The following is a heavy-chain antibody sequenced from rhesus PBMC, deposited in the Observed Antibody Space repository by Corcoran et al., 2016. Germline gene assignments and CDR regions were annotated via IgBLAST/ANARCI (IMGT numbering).Heavy chain of an antibody. D-gene: IGHD1-26*01. CDR1: GYPFTDYY. J-gene: IGHJ2*01. CDR3: ATVGTGTDGYFDV. CDR2: GDPEDGEA. V-gene: IGHV1-111*02. Sequence: EVQLVQSGAEVKKPGASVKISCKASGYPFTDYYLHWVRQAPGKGLEWMGRGDPEDGEAIHAQKVLDRVTITADTSTDTAYMELSSLRSEDTAVYYWATVGTGTDGYFDVWGPGTPITISS.